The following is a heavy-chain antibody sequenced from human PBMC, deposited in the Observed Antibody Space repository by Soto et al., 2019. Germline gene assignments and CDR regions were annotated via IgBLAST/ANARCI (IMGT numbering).Heavy chain of an antibody. Sequence: GGSLRLSCAASGFTFSSYWMHWVRQAPGKGLVWVSRIRSDGNNKYYADSVKGRFTISRDNSKNTLYLQMNSLRTEDTAIYYCARDDEGGSYCDLGYWGQGTLVTVSS. D-gene: IGHD3-10*01. CDR3: ARDDEGGSYCDLGY. J-gene: IGHJ4*02. CDR2: IRSDGNNK. V-gene: IGHV3-74*01. CDR1: GFTFSSYW.